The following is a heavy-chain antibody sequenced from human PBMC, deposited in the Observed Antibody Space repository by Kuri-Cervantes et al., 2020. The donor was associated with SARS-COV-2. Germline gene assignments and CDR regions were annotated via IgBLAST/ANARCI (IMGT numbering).Heavy chain of an antibody. CDR2: ISAYNGNT. Sequence: ASVKVSCKASGYTFTSYGISWVRQAPGQGLEWMGWISAYNGNTNYAQKLQGRVTMTTDTSTSTAYMELSSLRSDDTAVYYCARDYYDVWSGYTEYWGQGTLVTVSS. J-gene: IGHJ4*02. V-gene: IGHV1-18*01. CDR1: GYTFTSYG. D-gene: IGHD3-3*01. CDR3: ARDYYDVWSGYTEY.